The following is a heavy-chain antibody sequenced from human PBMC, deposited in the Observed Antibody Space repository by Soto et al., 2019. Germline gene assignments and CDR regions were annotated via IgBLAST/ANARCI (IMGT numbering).Heavy chain of an antibody. Sequence: SVKVSCKASGGTFSSYTFSWVRQAPGQGLEWMGGIIPIFATTNYAQKFQGRVTITADKSTSTAYMELSSLRSEDTAVYYCARVEDSSSWYGGSFFDYWGQGTLVTVSS. CDR2: IIPIFATT. CDR1: GGTFSSYT. CDR3: ARVEDSSSWYGGSFFDY. J-gene: IGHJ4*02. V-gene: IGHV1-69*06. D-gene: IGHD6-13*01.